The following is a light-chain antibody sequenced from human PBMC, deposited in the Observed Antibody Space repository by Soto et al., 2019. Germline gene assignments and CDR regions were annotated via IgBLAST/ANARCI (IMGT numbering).Light chain of an antibody. CDR1: QSVTSNS. V-gene: IGKV3-20*01. Sequence: EIVLTQSPGTLSLSPGERATLSCRASQSVTSNSLVWYQQKPGQAPRLIIYGASSRAAGIPDRFSGSGSGTDFTLTISRLEPEDFAMYYCQQYGSSPWTFGQGTKVEIK. CDR3: QQYGSSPWT. CDR2: GAS. J-gene: IGKJ1*01.